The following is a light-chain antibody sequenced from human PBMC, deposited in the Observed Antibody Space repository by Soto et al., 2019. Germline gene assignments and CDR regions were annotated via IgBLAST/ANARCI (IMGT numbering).Light chain of an antibody. CDR1: KSNIGRNY. Sequence: QSVLTQPPSVSAAPGQTVTIACSGSKSNIGRNYISWYQQLPGTAPKLVIYDINKRPSGIGDRFSGSKSGTSAALGITGLQTGDEAYDFCASWDTNLSAVVFGGGTKLTVL. CDR2: DIN. V-gene: IGLV1-51*01. CDR3: ASWDTNLSAVV. J-gene: IGLJ3*02.